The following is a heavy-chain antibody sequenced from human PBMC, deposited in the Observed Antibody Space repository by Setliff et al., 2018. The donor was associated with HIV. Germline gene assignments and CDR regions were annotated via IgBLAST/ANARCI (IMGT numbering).Heavy chain of an antibody. CDR3: ARTRDHLWFGELFPPGWMDV. CDR2: INPNSGGT. CDR1: GYTFTGYY. Sequence: ASVKVSCKASGYTFTGYYMHWVRQAPGQGLEWMGWINPNSGGTNYAQKFQGRVTMTRDTSISTAYMELSRLRSDDTAVYYCARTRDHLWFGELFPPGWMDVWGKGTTVTVSS. J-gene: IGHJ6*04. D-gene: IGHD3-10*01. V-gene: IGHV1-2*02.